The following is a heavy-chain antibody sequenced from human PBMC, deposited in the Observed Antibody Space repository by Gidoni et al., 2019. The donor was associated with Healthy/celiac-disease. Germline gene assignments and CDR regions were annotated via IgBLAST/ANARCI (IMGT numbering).Heavy chain of an antibody. V-gene: IGHV4-39*01. CDR2: IYYSGST. J-gene: IGHJ4*02. Sequence: QLQLQESGPGLVKPSETLSLTCTVSGGSISSSSYYWGWIRQPPGKGLEWIGSIYYSGSTYYNPSLKSRVTISVDTSKNQFSLKLSSVTAADTAVYYCARRAFTIFGVVSPVDYWGQGTLVTVSS. CDR3: ARRAFTIFGVVSPVDY. D-gene: IGHD3-3*01. CDR1: GGSISSSSYY.